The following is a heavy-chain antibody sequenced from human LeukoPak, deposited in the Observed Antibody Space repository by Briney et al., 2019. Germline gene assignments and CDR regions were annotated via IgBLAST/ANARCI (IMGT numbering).Heavy chain of an antibody. V-gene: IGHV3-23*01. D-gene: IGHD6-13*01. CDR1: GFTFSCYA. CDR2: ISGSGGST. J-gene: IGHJ5*02. Sequence: GGSLRLSCAASGFTFSCYAMSWVRQAPGKGLEWVSAISGSGGSTYYADSVKGRFTISRDNSKNTLYLQMNSLRAEDTAVYYCAKKGVAAVTTNWFDPWGQGTLVTVSS. CDR3: AKKGVAAVTTNWFDP.